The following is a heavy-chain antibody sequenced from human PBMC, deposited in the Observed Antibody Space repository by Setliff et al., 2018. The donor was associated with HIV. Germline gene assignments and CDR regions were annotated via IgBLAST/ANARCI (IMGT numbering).Heavy chain of an antibody. CDR2: SYYSGST. Sequence: PSETLSLTCTVSGGSISSSSYYRGWIRQPPGKGLEWIGSSYYSGSTDHNPSLKRRVSISLDTSKNQFSLRLNSATAADTAVYYCARVYYNLWSSYFWEHVQLDPWSQGTQVT. CDR1: GGSISSSSYY. J-gene: IGHJ5*02. CDR3: ARVYYNLWSSYFWEHVQLDP. D-gene: IGHD3-3*01. V-gene: IGHV4-39*07.